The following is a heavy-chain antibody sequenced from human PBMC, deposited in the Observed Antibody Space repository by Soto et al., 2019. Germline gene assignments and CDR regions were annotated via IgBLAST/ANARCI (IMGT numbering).Heavy chain of an antibody. CDR2: IIPIFGTA. J-gene: IGHJ5*02. CDR3: ARGRYCISTSCYESDVWFDL. CDR1: GGTFSSYA. D-gene: IGHD2-2*01. Sequence: QVQLVQSGAEVKKPGSSVKVYCKASGGTFSSYAISWVRQAPGQGLEWMGGIIPIFGTANYAQKFQGRVTITADESTSTAYMELSSLRSEDTAVYYCARGRYCISTSCYESDVWFDLWGQGTLVTVSS. V-gene: IGHV1-69*12.